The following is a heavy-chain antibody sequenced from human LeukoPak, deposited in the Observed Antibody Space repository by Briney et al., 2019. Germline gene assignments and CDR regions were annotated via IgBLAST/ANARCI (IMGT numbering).Heavy chain of an antibody. Sequence: GGSLRLSCAASGFTFITHAMSWVRQAPGKGLEWVSSISDNGAYPYYSDSVRGRFIISRDTPRNTLYLQMNSLRAEDTAVYYCAREGLYDSSGSRGAFDIWGQGTMVTVSS. CDR2: ISDNGAYP. J-gene: IGHJ3*02. CDR1: GFTFITHA. V-gene: IGHV3-23*01. CDR3: AREGLYDSSGSRGAFDI. D-gene: IGHD3-22*01.